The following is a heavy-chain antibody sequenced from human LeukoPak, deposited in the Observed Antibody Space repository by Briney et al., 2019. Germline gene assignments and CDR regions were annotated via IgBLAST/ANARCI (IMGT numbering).Heavy chain of an antibody. CDR3: AKDTGYSSGWTTSY. J-gene: IGHJ4*02. CDR2: ISGSGGST. CDR1: GFTFSSYA. D-gene: IGHD6-19*01. V-gene: IGHV3-23*01. Sequence: GGSLRLSCAASGFTFSSYAMSWVRQAPGKGLEWVSAISGSGGSTYYADSVKGRFTISRDNSKNTLYLQMNSLRAEDTAVYYCAKDTGYSSGWTTSYWGQGTLVTVSS.